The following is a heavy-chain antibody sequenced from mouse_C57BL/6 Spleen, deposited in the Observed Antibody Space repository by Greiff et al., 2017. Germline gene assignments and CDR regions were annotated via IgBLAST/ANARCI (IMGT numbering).Heavy chain of an antibody. Sequence: QVQLQQSGAELARPGASVKMSCKASGYTFTSYTMHWVKQRPGQGLEWIGYINPSSGYTKYNQKFKDKATLTADKSYSTAYMQLRSLTSEDSADYYCARGATDWYFDVWGTGTTVTVSS. V-gene: IGHV1-4*01. D-gene: IGHD3-1*01. CDR2: INPSSGYT. CDR3: ARGATDWYFDV. CDR1: GYTFTSYT. J-gene: IGHJ1*03.